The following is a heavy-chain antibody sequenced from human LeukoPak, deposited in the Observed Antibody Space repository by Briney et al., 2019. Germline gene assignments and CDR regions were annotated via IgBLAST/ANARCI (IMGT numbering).Heavy chain of an antibody. CDR3: ARDRDSGSPPAAFDI. J-gene: IGHJ3*02. Sequence: SVKVSCKASGGTFSIYAISWVRQAPGQGLEWMGRIIPILGIANYAQKFQGRVTITADKSTSTAYMELSSLRSEDTAVYYCARDRDSGSPPAAFDIWGQGTMVTVSS. V-gene: IGHV1-69*04. CDR1: GGTFSIYA. D-gene: IGHD1-26*01. CDR2: IIPILGIA.